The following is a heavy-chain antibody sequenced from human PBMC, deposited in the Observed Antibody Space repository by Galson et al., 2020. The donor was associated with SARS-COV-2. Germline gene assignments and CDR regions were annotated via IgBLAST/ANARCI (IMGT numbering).Heavy chain of an antibody. CDR2: IKPDGTEK. J-gene: IGHJ4*02. V-gene: IGHV3-7*01. CDR3: AKYDSGFD. CDR1: GFMFSRRW. Sequence: GESLKISCADSGFMFSRRWMSWVRQAPGKGLEWVANIKPDGTEKNYVDAVKGRFTISRDNTKSSLYLQMNSLRAEDTAVYYCAKYDSGFDWGQGTLVTVSA. D-gene: IGHD3-10*01.